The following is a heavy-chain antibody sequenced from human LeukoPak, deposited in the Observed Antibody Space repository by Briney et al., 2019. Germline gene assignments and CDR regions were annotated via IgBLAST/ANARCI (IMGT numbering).Heavy chain of an antibody. J-gene: IGHJ4*02. CDR2: ISYDGSNK. CDR3: ARGFTDYSHFDY. CDR1: GFTFSSYA. V-gene: IGHV3-30-3*01. Sequence: PGRSLRLSCAASGFTFSSYAMHWVRQAPDKGLEGVAVISYDGSNKYYADSVKGRFTISRDNSKNTLYLQMNSLRAEDTAVYYCARGFTDYSHFDYWGQGTLVTVSS. D-gene: IGHD4-11*01.